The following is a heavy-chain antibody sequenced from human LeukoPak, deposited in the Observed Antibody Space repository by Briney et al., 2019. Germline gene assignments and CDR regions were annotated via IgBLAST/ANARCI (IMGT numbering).Heavy chain of an antibody. Sequence: SSETLSLTCSVSGGSISNYYWSWIRQPAGKGLEWIGHIHTSENTNYNPSLKSRVTMSVDTSKNQFSLKLSSVTAADTAVYYCARDLPQGYCSGGSCYSGDAFDIWGQGTMVTVSS. V-gene: IGHV4-4*07. D-gene: IGHD2-15*01. CDR3: ARDLPQGYCSGGSCYSGDAFDI. CDR2: IHTSENT. CDR1: GGSISNYY. J-gene: IGHJ3*02.